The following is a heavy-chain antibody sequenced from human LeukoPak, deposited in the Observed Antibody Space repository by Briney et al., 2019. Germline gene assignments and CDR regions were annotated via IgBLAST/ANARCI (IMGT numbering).Heavy chain of an antibody. CDR2: IYYSGSA. J-gene: IGHJ4*02. Sequence: SETLSLTCTVSGGSISSYYWSWIRQPPGKGLEWIGYIYYSGSANYNPSLKSRVTISVDTSKNQFSLKLSSVTAADTAVYYCARRSYYDSSDYAPFDYWGQGTLVTVSS. CDR1: GGSISSYY. D-gene: IGHD3-22*01. CDR3: ARRSYYDSSDYAPFDY. V-gene: IGHV4-59*08.